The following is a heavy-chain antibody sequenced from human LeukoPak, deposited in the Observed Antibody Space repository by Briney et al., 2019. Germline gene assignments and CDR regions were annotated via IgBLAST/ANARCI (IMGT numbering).Heavy chain of an antibody. CDR2: IKSKTDGGTT. Sequence: GGSLRLSCAASGFIFSNAWMSWVRQAPGKGLEWVGRIKSKTDGGTTDYAAPVKGRFTISRDDSKNTLYLQMNSLKTEDTAVYYCTTDLLYCSSTSCSRFDYWGQGTLVTVSS. V-gene: IGHV3-15*01. CDR3: TTDLLYCSSTSCSRFDY. D-gene: IGHD2-2*01. CDR1: GFIFSNAW. J-gene: IGHJ4*02.